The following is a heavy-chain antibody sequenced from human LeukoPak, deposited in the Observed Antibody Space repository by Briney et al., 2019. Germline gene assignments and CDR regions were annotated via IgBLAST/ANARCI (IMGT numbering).Heavy chain of an antibody. Sequence: ASVKVSCKASGYTFTSYGISWVRQAPGQGLEWMGWISAYNGNTNYAQKLQGRVTMTTDTSTSTAYMELSSLRSEDTAVYYCAMSIHYGSGSMSYYGMDVWGQGTTVTVSS. CDR2: ISAYNGNT. CDR3: AMSIHYGSGSMSYYGMDV. V-gene: IGHV1-18*01. J-gene: IGHJ6*02. CDR1: GYTFTSYG. D-gene: IGHD3-10*01.